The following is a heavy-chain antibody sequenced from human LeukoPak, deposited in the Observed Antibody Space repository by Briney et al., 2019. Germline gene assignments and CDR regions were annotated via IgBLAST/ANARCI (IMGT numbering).Heavy chain of an antibody. CDR1: GFNFSASA. CDR2: IRSKRNSYAT. J-gene: IGHJ4*02. V-gene: IGHV3-73*01. Sequence: PGGSLRLSCAASGFNFSASAMHWVRQASGKGLEWVGRIRSKRNSYATAYGASMKGRITISRDDSTNTLYLQMNSLKTEDTAVYYCARGSRSSSSSKLFDYWGQGTLVTVSS. CDR3: ARGSRSSSSSKLFDY. D-gene: IGHD6-6*01.